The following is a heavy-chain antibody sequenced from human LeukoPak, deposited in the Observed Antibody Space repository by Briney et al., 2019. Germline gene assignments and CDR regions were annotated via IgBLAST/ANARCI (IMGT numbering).Heavy chain of an antibody. CDR2: IWYDGSNK. V-gene: IGHV3-30*19. D-gene: IGHD2-21*02. CDR3: ARDEGFVVVTAILDY. J-gene: IGHJ4*02. Sequence: TGGSLRLSCAASGFTFSSYGMHWVRQAPGKGLEWVAVIWYDGSNKYYADSVKGRFTISRDNSKNTLYLQMNSLRAEDTAVYYCARDEGFVVVTAILDYWGQGTLVTVSS. CDR1: GFTFSSYG.